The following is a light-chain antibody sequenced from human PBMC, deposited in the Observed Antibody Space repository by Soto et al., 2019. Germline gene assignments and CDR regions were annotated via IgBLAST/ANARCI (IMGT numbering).Light chain of an antibody. CDR2: EDN. J-gene: IGLJ2*01. CDR1: SSDVGSYNL. V-gene: IGLV2-23*02. CDR3: CSYAGSSTFVI. Sequence: QSVLTQPASVSGSPGQSITISCTGTSSDVGSYNLVSWYQQHPGKAPKLMILEDNKRPSGVSNRFSGSKSGNTASLTISGRQAEDEADYYCCSYAGSSTFVIFGGGTKVTVL.